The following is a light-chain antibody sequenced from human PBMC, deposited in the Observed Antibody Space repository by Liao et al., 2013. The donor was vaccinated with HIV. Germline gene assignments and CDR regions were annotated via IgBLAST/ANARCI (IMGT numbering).Light chain of an antibody. Sequence: SYELTQPPSVSVAPGKTARITCGGNNIGSKSVQWYQQKPGQTPVLVIYYDSDRPSGIPERFSGSNSGNTATLTISRVEAGDEADYYCQVWDSSSDLYVFGTWTKVTVL. CDR2: YDS. J-gene: IGLJ1*01. V-gene: IGLV3-21*01. CDR1: NIGSKS. CDR3: QVWDSSSDLYV.